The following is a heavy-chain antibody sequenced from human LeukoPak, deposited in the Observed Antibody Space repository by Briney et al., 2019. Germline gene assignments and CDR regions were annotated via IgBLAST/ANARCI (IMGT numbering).Heavy chain of an antibody. D-gene: IGHD4-11*01. CDR1: GFTVSSSY. Sequence: PGGSLRLSCAASGFTVSSSYMSWVRQAPGKGLEWVSVIYSGGSTYYADSVKGRFTISRDNSKNTLYLQMNSLRAEDTAVYYCARSTTVYYFDYWGQGTLVTVSS. J-gene: IGHJ4*02. CDR3: ARSTTVYYFDY. CDR2: IYSGGST. V-gene: IGHV3-66*01.